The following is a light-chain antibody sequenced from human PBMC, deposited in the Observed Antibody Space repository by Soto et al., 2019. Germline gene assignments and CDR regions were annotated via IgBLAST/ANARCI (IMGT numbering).Light chain of an antibody. CDR1: SGYSNYK. Sequence: QPVLTQPPSASASLGASVTLTCTLSSGYSNYKVDWYQQRPGKGPRFVMRVGTGGIVGSKGDGIPDRFSVLGAGLNRYLTIKNIQEEDESDYHCGADHGSGSNFARGVFAGGTQLTVL. CDR2: VGTGGIVG. CDR3: GADHGSGSNFARGV. J-gene: IGLJ3*02. V-gene: IGLV9-49*01.